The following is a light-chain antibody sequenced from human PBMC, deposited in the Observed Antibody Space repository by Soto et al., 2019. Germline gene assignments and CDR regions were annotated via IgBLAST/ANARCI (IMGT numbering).Light chain of an antibody. CDR1: SLHSTNI. CDR2: VEGSGNY. V-gene: IGLV4-60*02. Sequence: QLVLTQSSSASASLGSSVKLTCTLSSLHSTNIISCHQQQTGKAPRYFMKVEGSGNYDKGTGSPARFSGSSSGADRYLTISNLQFEDEAHYYCEAWDTNTWLFGGGTKVIVL. J-gene: IGLJ3*02. CDR3: EAWDTNTWL.